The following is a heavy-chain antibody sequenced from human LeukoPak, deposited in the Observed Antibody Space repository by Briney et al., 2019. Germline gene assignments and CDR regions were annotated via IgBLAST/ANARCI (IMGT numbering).Heavy chain of an antibody. V-gene: IGHV3-7*01. CDR3: GSHRSGSGTYFIDY. Sequence: PGGSLRLSCVVSGFTFSSYSMIWVRQAPGKGLQWVANMKKDGSETNYVDSVKGRFTISRDNAKNSLYLQMNSLRAEDTAVYYCGSHRSGSGTYFIDYWGQGTLVSVSS. CDR1: GFTFSSYS. J-gene: IGHJ4*02. D-gene: IGHD3-10*01. CDR2: MKKDGSET.